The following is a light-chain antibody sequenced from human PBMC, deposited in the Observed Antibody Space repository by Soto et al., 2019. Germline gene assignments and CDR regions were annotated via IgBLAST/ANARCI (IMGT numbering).Light chain of an antibody. J-gene: IGKJ1*01. V-gene: IGKV3-20*01. Sequence: PGGLSCFSCRASQSVSNSLAWYQHEPGQAPRLLIYDVSNRATGIPARFSGSGSGTDFTLTIDRLESEDFAVYFCQQYGRSPTTFGLGTKVDIK. CDR1: QSVSNS. CDR2: DVS. CDR3: QQYGRSPTT.